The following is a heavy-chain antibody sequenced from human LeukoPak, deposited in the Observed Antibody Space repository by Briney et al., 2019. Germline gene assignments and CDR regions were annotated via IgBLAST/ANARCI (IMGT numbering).Heavy chain of an antibody. J-gene: IGHJ1*01. CDR3: ARVHYDFWSGYYTSEYFQH. CDR1: GGTFSSYA. CDR2: IIPIFGTA. D-gene: IGHD3-3*01. Sequence: SVKVSCKASGGTFSSYAISWVRQAPGQGLEWMGGIIPIFGTANYAQKFQGRVTITTDESTSTAYMELSSLRSDDTAVYYCARVHYDFWSGYYTSEYFQHWGQGTLVTVSS. V-gene: IGHV1-69*05.